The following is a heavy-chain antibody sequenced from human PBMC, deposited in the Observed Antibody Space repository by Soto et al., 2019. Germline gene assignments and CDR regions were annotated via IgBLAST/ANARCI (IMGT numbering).Heavy chain of an antibody. D-gene: IGHD4-17*01. CDR1: GFTFSSYS. J-gene: IGHJ3*02. Sequence: EVQLVESGGGLVKPGGSLRLSCAASGFTFSSYSMNWVRQAPGKGLEWVSSISSSSSYIYYADSVKGRFTISRDNAKNSLYLQMNSLREEDTAVYYCARERLMTAVVSDAFDIWGQGTMVTVSS. CDR3: ARERLMTAVVSDAFDI. V-gene: IGHV3-21*01. CDR2: ISSSSSYI.